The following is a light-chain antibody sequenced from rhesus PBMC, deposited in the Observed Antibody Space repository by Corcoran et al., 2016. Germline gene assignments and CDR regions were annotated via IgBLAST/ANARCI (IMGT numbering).Light chain of an antibody. J-gene: IGKJ3*01. V-gene: IGKV2S20*01. Sequence: DIVMTQTPLSLPVTPGEPASISCRSSQSPLDSEDGNTYLEWYMQKPGPSPQPFIYEVSNRASAVPERVSGSGSDTDFTLKISIVEAEDVGVYYCMQGIEYPFTFGPGTKLDIK. CDR2: EVS. CDR1: QSPLDSEDGNTY. CDR3: MQGIEYPFT.